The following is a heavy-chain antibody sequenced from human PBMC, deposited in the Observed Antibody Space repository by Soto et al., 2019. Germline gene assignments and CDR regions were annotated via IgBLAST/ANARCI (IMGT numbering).Heavy chain of an antibody. D-gene: IGHD2-21*02. CDR3: TRVVVIARSALPTVDP. Sequence: QVQLVQSGPEVRKPGASMKVSCKASGDTFKRYGINWVRQAPGQGLEWVGWIDNQNGETKYAQALQGRVSLTTDTSTNTAYLELKNLKSDDTAIYYCTRVVVIARSALPTVDPWGQGSLVTVSS. CDR1: GDTFKRYG. CDR2: IDNQNGET. V-gene: IGHV1-18*04. J-gene: IGHJ5*02.